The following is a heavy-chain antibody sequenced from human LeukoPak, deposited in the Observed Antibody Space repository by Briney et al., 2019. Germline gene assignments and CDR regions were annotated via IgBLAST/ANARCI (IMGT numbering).Heavy chain of an antibody. D-gene: IGHD6-13*01. CDR2: ISAYNGNT. Sequence: ASVKVSCKASGYTFTSYGISWVRQAPGQGLEWMGWISAYNGNTNYAQKLQGRVTMTTDTSTSTAYMELRSLRSDDTAVYYCARYSSPTYYYYYMDVWGKGTTVTVSS. V-gene: IGHV1-18*01. CDR3: ARYSSPTYYYYYMDV. J-gene: IGHJ6*03. CDR1: GYTFTSYG.